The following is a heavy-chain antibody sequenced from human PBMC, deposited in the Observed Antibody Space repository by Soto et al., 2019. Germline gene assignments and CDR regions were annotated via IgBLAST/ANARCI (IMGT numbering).Heavy chain of an antibody. Sequence: SETLSLTCSVSGGSMRNYYWNWIRQPPGRGLEWIGYVYHSGSTNYNPSLKSRVSMSVDVSRNHFSLTLHSVTAADTAVYFCTSSYSASSSPDYWGQGTLVTVSS. CDR2: VYHSGST. CDR3: TSSYSASSSPDY. V-gene: IGHV4-59*01. D-gene: IGHD6-13*01. CDR1: GGSMRNYY. J-gene: IGHJ4*02.